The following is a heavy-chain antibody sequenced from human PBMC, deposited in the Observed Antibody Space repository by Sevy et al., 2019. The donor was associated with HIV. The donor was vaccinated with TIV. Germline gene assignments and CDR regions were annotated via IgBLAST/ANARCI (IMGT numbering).Heavy chain of an antibody. CDR2: INPNSGGI. D-gene: IGHD3-3*01. CDR3: AREGRFLEWLYFDY. Sequence: ASVKVSCKASGYTFTGYYMHWVRQAPGQGLEWMGRINPNSGGINYAQKFQGRVTMTRDTSISTAYMELSRLGSDDTAVYYCAREGRFLEWLYFDYWGQGTLVTVSS. J-gene: IGHJ4*02. CDR1: GYTFTGYY. V-gene: IGHV1-2*06.